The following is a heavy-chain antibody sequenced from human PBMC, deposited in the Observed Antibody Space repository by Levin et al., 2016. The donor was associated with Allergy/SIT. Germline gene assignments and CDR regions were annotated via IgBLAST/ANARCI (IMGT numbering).Heavy chain of an antibody. CDR3: ARDLKGTGTSRRYYYGMDV. CDR1: GYTFTGYY. J-gene: IGHJ6*02. CDR2: INPNSGGT. Sequence: ASVKVSCKASGYTFTGYYMHWVRQAPGQGLEWMGWINPNSGGTNYAQKFQGWVTMTRDTSISTAYMELSRLRSDDTAVYYCARDLKGTGTSRRYYYGMDVWGQGTTVTVSS. D-gene: IGHD1-1*01. V-gene: IGHV1-2*04.